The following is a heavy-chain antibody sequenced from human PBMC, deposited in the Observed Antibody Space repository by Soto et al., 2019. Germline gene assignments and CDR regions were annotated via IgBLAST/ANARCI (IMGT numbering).Heavy chain of an antibody. CDR1: GFTFSNYW. V-gene: IGHV3-74*01. CDR2: IKGDEITT. J-gene: IGHJ4*02. D-gene: IGHD4-17*01. CDR3: ARGLYGAYGQDF. Sequence: EVQLVESGETLVQPGGSLRLSCAASGFTFSNYWIHWVRQAPGKGLVWVSRIKGDEITTNYADSVKGRFTISRDNAKNTVFLQMLSLRAEDTALYYCARGLYGAYGQDFWGQGILVTVSS.